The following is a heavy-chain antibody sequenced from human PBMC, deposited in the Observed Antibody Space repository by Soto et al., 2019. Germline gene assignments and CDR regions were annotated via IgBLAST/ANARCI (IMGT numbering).Heavy chain of an antibody. CDR2: ISYDGSNK. CDR3: AKPQQLWLSQNKLDY. J-gene: IGHJ4*02. CDR1: GFTFSSYG. Sequence: GGSLRLSCAASGFTFSSYGMHWVRQAPGKGLEWVAVISYDGSNKYYADSVKGRFTISRDNSKNTLYLQMNSLRAEDTAVYYCAKPQQLWLSQNKLDYWGQGTLVTVSS. V-gene: IGHV3-30*18. D-gene: IGHD3-22*01.